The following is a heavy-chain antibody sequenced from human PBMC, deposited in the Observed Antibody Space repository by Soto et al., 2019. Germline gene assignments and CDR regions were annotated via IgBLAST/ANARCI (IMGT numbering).Heavy chain of an antibody. CDR2: ILYDGSDK. CDR3: AKDRIVMIRGVMNYYGMDV. J-gene: IGHJ6*02. CDR1: GFTFSNYG. D-gene: IGHD3-10*01. V-gene: IGHV3-30*18. Sequence: QVQLVDSGGGVVQPGRSLRLSCAASGFTFSNYGMHWVRQAPGKGLEWVAFILYDGSDKYFADSVKGRFTISRDNSKNTLDLQMNSLRAEDTAVYYCAKDRIVMIRGVMNYYGMDVWGQGPTVTVSS.